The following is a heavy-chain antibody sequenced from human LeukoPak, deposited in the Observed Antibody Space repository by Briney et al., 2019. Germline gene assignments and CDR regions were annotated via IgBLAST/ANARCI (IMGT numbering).Heavy chain of an antibody. CDR1: GFTFSSYS. Sequence: GSLRLSCAASGFTFSSYSMNWVRQAPGKGLEWVSSISSSSSYIYYADSVKGRFTISRDNAKNSLYLQMNSLRAEDTAVYYCARGRSSGWYYYYGMDVWGQGTTVTVSS. J-gene: IGHJ6*02. CDR2: ISSSSSYI. V-gene: IGHV3-21*01. D-gene: IGHD6-19*01. CDR3: ARGRSSGWYYYYGMDV.